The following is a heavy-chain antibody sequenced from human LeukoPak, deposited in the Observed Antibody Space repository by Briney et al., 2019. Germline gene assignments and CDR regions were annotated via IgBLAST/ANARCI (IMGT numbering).Heavy chain of an antibody. J-gene: IGHJ6*02. CDR3: ARDFSWTGDYYYYGMDV. CDR2: IIPILGIA. D-gene: IGHD3/OR15-3a*01. Sequence: SVKVSCKASGYTFTSYGISWVRQAPGQGLEWMGRIIPILGIANYAQKFQGRVTITADKSTSTAYMELSSLRSEDTAVYYCARDFSWTGDYYYYGMDVWGQGTTVTVSS. CDR1: GYTFTSYG. V-gene: IGHV1-69*04.